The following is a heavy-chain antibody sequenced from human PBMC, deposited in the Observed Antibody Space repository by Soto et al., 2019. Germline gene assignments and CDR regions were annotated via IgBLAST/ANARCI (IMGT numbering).Heavy chain of an antibody. CDR2: ISAYNGNT. Sequence: ASVKVSCKASGYTFTSYGISWVRQAPGQGLEWMGWISAYNGNTNYAQKLQGRVTMTTDTSTSTAYMELRSLRSDDAAVYYCARVRTYYDFWSGPNYYYYGMDVWGQGTTVTVSS. V-gene: IGHV1-18*01. CDR3: ARVRTYYDFWSGPNYYYYGMDV. J-gene: IGHJ6*02. CDR1: GYTFTSYG. D-gene: IGHD3-3*01.